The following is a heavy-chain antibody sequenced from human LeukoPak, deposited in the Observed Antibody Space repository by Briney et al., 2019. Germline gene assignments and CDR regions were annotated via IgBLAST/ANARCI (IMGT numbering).Heavy chain of an antibody. CDR3: TRNEGPSAASYSGPLLPFDY. D-gene: IGHD2-15*01. Sequence: PGRSLRLSCTASGFTFCDYAMTWVRQAPGPRREWVGFIRSKANGGATEYAASVQGRFTISSDDSKSIAYLQMISLKTEDTAVYYCTRNEGPSAASYSGPLLPFDYWGQGTLVTVSS. CDR2: IRSKANGGAT. CDR1: GFTFCDYA. V-gene: IGHV3-49*04. J-gene: IGHJ4*02.